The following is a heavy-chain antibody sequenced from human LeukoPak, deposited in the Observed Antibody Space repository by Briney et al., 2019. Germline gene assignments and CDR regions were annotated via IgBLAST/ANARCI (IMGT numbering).Heavy chain of an antibody. D-gene: IGHD3-10*01. J-gene: IGHJ4*02. CDR3: ARDFLSGSYTYHFDY. Sequence: PSETLSLTCTVSGGSISSYYWSWIRQPPGKGLEWIGYIYYSGSTNYNPSLKSRVTISVDTSKNQFSLKLSSVTAADTAVYYCARDFLSGSYTYHFDYWGQGTLVTVSS. CDR1: GGSISSYY. V-gene: IGHV4-59*01. CDR2: IYYSGST.